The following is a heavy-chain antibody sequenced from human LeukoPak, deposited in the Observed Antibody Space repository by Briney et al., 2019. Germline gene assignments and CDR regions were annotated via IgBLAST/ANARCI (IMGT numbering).Heavy chain of an antibody. D-gene: IGHD6-25*01. V-gene: IGHV4-59*01. CDR1: GGSISSYY. CDR3: ARAKDGSPYYFDY. J-gene: IGHJ4*02. Sequence: SETLSLTCTVSGGSISSYYWSWIRQPPGKGLEWIGYIYYSGSTNYNPSLKSRVTISVDTSKNQFSLKLSSVTAADTAVYYCARAKDGSPYYFDYRGQGTLVTVSS. CDR2: IYYSGST.